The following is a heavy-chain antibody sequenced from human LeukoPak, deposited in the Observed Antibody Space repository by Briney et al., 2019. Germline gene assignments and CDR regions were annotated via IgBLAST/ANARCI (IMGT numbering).Heavy chain of an antibody. D-gene: IGHD3-3*01. CDR1: GFTLSNFG. J-gene: IGHJ4*02. CDR2: IRTHGGDK. Sequence: GGSLRLSCEGSGFTLSNFGIQWVRQAPGKGLQWVAFIRTHGGDKYYEDSVKGRFIVSRDNSKKIVYLEVNSLTAEDTGVYYCVTWRLAQDFDHWGQGSLITVSS. V-gene: IGHV3-30*02. CDR3: VTWRLAQDFDH.